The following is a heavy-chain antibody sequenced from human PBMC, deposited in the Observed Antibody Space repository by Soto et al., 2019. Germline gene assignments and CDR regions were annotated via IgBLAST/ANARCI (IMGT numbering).Heavy chain of an antibody. V-gene: IGHV4-4*02. Sequence: VQLRQSGPGLVKPSGTLSLTCAVSGGSISSSNWWTWVRQAPGKGLEWIGEIYHSGNTYYNPSLKVRVTITVDKSNNQFALKLTSVTAADTAVYYCATLPPRVVASLLPIPTWGQGTLVTVSS. CDR3: ATLPPRVVASLLPIPT. D-gene: IGHD1-26*01. CDR2: IYHSGNT. CDR1: GGSISSSNW. J-gene: IGHJ5*02.